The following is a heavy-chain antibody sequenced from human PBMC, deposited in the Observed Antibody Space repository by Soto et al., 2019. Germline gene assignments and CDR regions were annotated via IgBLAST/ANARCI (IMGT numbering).Heavy chain of an antibody. CDR3: ARDDHIVVVPTSLGAMDV. CDR1: GGSISSTSHY. CDR2: IYYSGRA. Sequence: SETLSLTCAVSGGSISSTSHYWVWIRQPPGEGLEWIGNIYYSGRAYYNPSLKSRVTISVDTSKNQFSLKLTSVTAADSAVYYCARDDHIVVVPTSLGAMDVWGQGTTVTVSS. J-gene: IGHJ6*02. D-gene: IGHD2-2*01. V-gene: IGHV4-39*07.